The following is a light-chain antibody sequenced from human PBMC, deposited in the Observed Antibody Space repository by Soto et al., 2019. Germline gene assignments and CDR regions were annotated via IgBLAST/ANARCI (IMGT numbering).Light chain of an antibody. CDR2: GVS. CDR1: QNIRSN. V-gene: IGKV3-15*01. J-gene: IGKJ1*01. Sequence: EIVLTQSPGTLSLSPGHRGTLSCRASQNIRSNYVAWFQQKPGQPPRLLIYGVSTRATGVLARFSGSGSGTEFTLTISSLQPEDFAVYYCQHYYYWPPWTFGQGTKVDIK. CDR3: QHYYYWPPWT.